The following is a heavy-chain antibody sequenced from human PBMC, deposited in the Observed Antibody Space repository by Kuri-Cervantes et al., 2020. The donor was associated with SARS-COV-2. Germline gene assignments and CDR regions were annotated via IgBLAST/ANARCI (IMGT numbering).Heavy chain of an antibody. CDR1: GGSISSGGYS. Sequence: SETLSLTCAVSGGSISSGGYSWSWIRQPPGKGLEWIGYIYHSGSTYYNPSLKIRVTISVDRSKNQFSLKLCSVTAADTAVYYCARDLPGLYYAMDVWGQGTTVTVSS. CDR2: IYHSGST. V-gene: IGHV4-30-2*01. D-gene: IGHD2-2*01. J-gene: IGHJ6*02. CDR3: ARDLPGLYYAMDV.